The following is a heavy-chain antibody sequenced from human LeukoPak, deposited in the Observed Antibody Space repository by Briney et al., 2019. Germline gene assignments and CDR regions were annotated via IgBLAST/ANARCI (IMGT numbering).Heavy chain of an antibody. V-gene: IGHV4-39*01. CDR2: IYYSGET. D-gene: IGHD5-12*01. J-gene: IGHJ5*02. CDR3: ARLANVAMIT. CDR1: GGAISSSNCC. Sequence: NTSETLSLTCTVYGGAISSSNCCWGWIRQPPGKGLEWIGSIYYSGETYYNPSLKSRVTTSLDTSENQFSLRLSSVTAADTAVYYCARLANVAMITWGQGTLVTVSS.